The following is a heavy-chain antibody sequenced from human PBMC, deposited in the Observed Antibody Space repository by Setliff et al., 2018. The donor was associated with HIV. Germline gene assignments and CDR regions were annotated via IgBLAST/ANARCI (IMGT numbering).Heavy chain of an antibody. D-gene: IGHD6-6*01. CDR2: IYTSGST. Sequence: PSETLSLTCTVSSGSISTYYWTWIRQPAGKGLEWIGRIYTSGSTNYNPSLKSRVTISVDTSKNQFSLKLSSVTAADTAVYYCAGEAWTSYRSSSGYYYYYMDVWGKGTTVTVSS. J-gene: IGHJ6*03. CDR3: AGEAWTSYRSSSGYYYYYMDV. CDR1: SGSISTYY. V-gene: IGHV4-4*07.